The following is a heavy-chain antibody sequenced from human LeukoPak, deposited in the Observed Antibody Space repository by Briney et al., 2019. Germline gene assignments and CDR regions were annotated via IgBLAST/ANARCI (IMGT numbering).Heavy chain of an antibody. CDR3: ARDHPVADWAADI. CDR1: GGSISSHS. J-gene: IGHJ3*02. Sequence: AETLSLTCSVSGGSISSHSWSWIRQAPGKGLEGIGYIDYRGSSNYNPSLKSRVTISADPSKNQFSLKLTSVTAADTAIYYCARDHPVADWAADIWGRGTMVTVSS. D-gene: IGHD3-9*01. V-gene: IGHV4-59*11. CDR2: IDYRGSS.